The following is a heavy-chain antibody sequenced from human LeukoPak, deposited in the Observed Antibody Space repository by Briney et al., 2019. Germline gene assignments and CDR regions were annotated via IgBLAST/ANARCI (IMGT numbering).Heavy chain of an antibody. CDR2: IRYDGSNK. CDR3: AKEADYYYYYMDV. Sequence: GGSLRLSCAASGFTFSSYGMHWVRQAPGKGLEWVAFIRYDGSNKYYADSVKGRFTIPRDNSKNTLYLQMNSLRAEDTAVYYCAKEADYYYYYMDVWGKGTTVTISS. D-gene: IGHD2-15*01. J-gene: IGHJ6*03. V-gene: IGHV3-30*02. CDR1: GFTFSSYG.